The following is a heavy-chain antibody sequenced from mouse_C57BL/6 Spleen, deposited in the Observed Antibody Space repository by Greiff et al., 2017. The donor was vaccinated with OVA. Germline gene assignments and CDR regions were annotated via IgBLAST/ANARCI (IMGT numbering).Heavy chain of an antibody. CDR3: ARWGDGYSFAY. J-gene: IGHJ3*01. V-gene: IGHV14-3*01. CDR2: IDPANGNT. D-gene: IGHD2-3*01. CDR1: GFNIKNTY. Sequence: VQLQQSVAELVRPGASVKLSCTASGFNIKNTYMYWVKQRPEQGLEWIGRIDPANGNTKYAPKFQGKATITADTSSNTAYLQLSSLTSEDTAIYYCARWGDGYSFAYWGQGTLVTVSA.